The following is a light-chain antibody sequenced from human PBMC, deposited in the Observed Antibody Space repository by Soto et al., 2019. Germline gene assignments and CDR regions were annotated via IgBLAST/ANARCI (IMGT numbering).Light chain of an antibody. CDR3: QHYNNLPPFT. CDR1: QDIGTS. V-gene: IGKV1-33*01. Sequence: DIQMTQSPSSLSASVGARVSITCQASQDIGTSLSWFQHKPGRAPKLLIYGASYLETGVPSRFRGSGSGTDFTFTITSLQPEGIATYYCQHYNNLPPFTFGPGTIVDIK. J-gene: IGKJ3*01. CDR2: GAS.